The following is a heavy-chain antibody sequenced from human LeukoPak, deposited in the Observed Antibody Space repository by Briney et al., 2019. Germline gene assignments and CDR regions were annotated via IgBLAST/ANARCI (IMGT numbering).Heavy chain of an antibody. CDR2: ISGSGGST. J-gene: IGHJ3*02. V-gene: IGHV3-23*01. Sequence: GGSLRLSCAASGFTFSSYAMSWVRQAPGKGLEWVSAISGSGGSTYYADSVKGRFTISRDNSKNTLYLQMNSLRAEDTAVYYCAKMGXYXXXSSGYIGPFGRNDAXDXXGQ. D-gene: IGHD3-22*01. CDR1: GFTFSSYA. CDR3: AKMGXYXXXSSGYIGPFGRNDAXDX.